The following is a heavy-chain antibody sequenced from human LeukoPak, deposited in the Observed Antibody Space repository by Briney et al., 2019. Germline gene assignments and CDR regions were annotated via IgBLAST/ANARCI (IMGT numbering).Heavy chain of an antibody. Sequence: GGSLRLSCAASGFTFSDYYMSWIRQAPGKGLEWVSAISGSGGSTYYADSVKGRFTISRDNSKNTLYLQMNSLRAEDTAVYYCAKDRQGGYDPRYYYYYGMDVWGQGTTVTVPS. CDR2: ISGSGGST. CDR3: AKDRQGGYDPRYYYYYGMDV. J-gene: IGHJ6*02. D-gene: IGHD5-12*01. CDR1: GFTFSDYY. V-gene: IGHV3-23*01.